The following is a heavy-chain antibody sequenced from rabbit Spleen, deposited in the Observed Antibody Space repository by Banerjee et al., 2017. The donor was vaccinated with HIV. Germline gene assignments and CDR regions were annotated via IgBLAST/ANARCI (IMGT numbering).Heavy chain of an antibody. D-gene: IGHD8-1*01. Sequence: QLTETGGGLVQPGGSLTLSCKASGFTLSTYYMNWVRQAPGKGLEWIGYIDPVFGTTYYATWVNGRFTISSHNAQNTLYLQLNSLTAADTATYFCARDGAGGSYFNLWGPGTLVTVS. V-gene: IGHV1S7*01. CDR2: IDPVFGTT. CDR3: ARDGAGGSYFNL. CDR1: GFTLSTYY. J-gene: IGHJ4*01.